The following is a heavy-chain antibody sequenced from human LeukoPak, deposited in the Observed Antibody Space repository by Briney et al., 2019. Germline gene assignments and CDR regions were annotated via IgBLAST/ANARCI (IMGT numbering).Heavy chain of an antibody. CDR2: MNPNSGNT. CDR3: ARGMYAGSHSDY. J-gene: IGHJ4*02. CDR1: GYTFTSYD. D-gene: IGHD2-8*01. V-gene: IGHV1-8*01. Sequence: ASVKVSCKASGYTFTSYDINWVRQATGQGLEWMGWMNPNSGNTGYARKFQGRVTMTRNTSISTAYMELSSLRSEDTAVYYCARGMYAGSHSDYWGQGTLVTVSS.